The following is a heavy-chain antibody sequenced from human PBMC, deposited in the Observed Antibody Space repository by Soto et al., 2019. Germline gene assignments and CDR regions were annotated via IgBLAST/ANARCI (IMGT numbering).Heavy chain of an antibody. V-gene: IGHV1-18*01. J-gene: IGHJ4*02. D-gene: IGHD3-3*01. CDR1: GYTFSSYG. CDR2: ISAYTGNT. Sequence: ASVKVSCKASGYTFSSYGISWVRQAPGQGLEWMGWISAYTGNTNYAQKFQGRITMTTDTSTATAYMEVRSLTSDDSAVYFCAREGPSRSGSRYWGQGTLVTVSS. CDR3: AREGPSRSGSRY.